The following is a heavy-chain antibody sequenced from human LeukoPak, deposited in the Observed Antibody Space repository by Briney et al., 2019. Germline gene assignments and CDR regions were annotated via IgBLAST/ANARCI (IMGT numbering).Heavy chain of an antibody. CDR1: GYTFTSYY. CDR2: INPSGGST. CDR3: ARAGYYDSSGYYPLWYFDL. J-gene: IGHJ2*01. Sequence: ASVKVSRKASGYTFTSYYMHWVRQAPGQGLEWMGIINPSGGSTSYAQKFQGRVTMTRDTSTSTVYMELSSLRSEDTAVYYCARAGYYDSSGYYPLWYFDLWGRGTLVTVSS. D-gene: IGHD3-22*01. V-gene: IGHV1-46*01.